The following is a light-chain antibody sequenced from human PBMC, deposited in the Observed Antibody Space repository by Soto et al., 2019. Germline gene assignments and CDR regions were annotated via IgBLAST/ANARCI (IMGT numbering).Light chain of an antibody. J-gene: IGKJ1*01. V-gene: IGKV1-5*01. Sequence: DIQMTQSPSTLSASVGDRVTFAGRSSKIISSLFAWHQQQPRKATKLLIYDASSLESGVPSWFSGSGSGKEFPLTISILQPDDFATYYCQQYNSYPGTFGQGTKVDIK. CDR2: DAS. CDR1: KIISSL. CDR3: QQYNSYPGT.